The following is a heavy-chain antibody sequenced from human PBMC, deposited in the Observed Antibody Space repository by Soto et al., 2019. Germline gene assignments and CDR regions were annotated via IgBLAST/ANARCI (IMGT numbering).Heavy chain of an antibody. V-gene: IGHV3-23*01. CDR1: GFTFSSYA. D-gene: IGHD2-15*01. CDR2: ISGSGGST. Sequence: GGSLRLSCAASGFTFSSYAMSWVRQAPGKGLEWVSAISGSGGSTYYADSVKGRFTISRDNSKNTLYLQMNSLRAEDTAVYYCAKGQLPEWWLGDNLYYYYYGMDVWGQGTTVTVSS. CDR3: AKGQLPEWWLGDNLYYYYYGMDV. J-gene: IGHJ6*02.